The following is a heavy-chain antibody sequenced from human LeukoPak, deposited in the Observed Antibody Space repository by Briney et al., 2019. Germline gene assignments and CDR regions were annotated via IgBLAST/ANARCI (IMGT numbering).Heavy chain of an antibody. D-gene: IGHD3-22*01. V-gene: IGHV4-39*01. Sequence: PSETLSLTCTVSGGSINTKTHYWACIRQTPGKGLEWIGSVFYNGNTYYNPSLKSRVTISVDTSKNQFSLRLTSVTAADTAVYYCAKHGEDSTGYYADFFDHCGQGTLVTVSS. J-gene: IGHJ4*02. CDR3: AKHGEDSTGYYADFFDH. CDR1: GGSINTKTHY. CDR2: VFYNGNT.